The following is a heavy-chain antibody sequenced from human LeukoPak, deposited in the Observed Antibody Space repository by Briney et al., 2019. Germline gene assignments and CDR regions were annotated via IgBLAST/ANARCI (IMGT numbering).Heavy chain of an antibody. CDR3: ARGPTGSGSYIGPVGY. D-gene: IGHD1-26*01. CDR1: GYTFTGYY. V-gene: IGHV1-2*02. J-gene: IGHJ4*02. CDR2: INPNSGGT. Sequence: ASVKVSCKASGYTFTGYYMHWVRQAPGQGLEWMGWINPNSGGTNYAQKFQGRVTMTRDTSISTAYMELSRLRSDDTAVYYCARGPTGSGSYIGPVGYWGQGTLVTVSS.